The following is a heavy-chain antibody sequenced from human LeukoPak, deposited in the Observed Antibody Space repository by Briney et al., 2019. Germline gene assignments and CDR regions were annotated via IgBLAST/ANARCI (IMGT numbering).Heavy chain of an antibody. J-gene: IGHJ3*02. CDR1: GFTFSSYS. CDR2: ISSSSSTI. V-gene: IGHV3-48*04. Sequence: GGSLRLSCAASGFTFSSYSMNWVRQAPGKGLEWVSYISSSSSTIYYADSVKGRFTISRDNAKNSLYLQMNSLRAEDTAVYYCARGGHDYGDYTSGAFDIWGQGTMVTVSS. D-gene: IGHD4-17*01. CDR3: ARGGHDYGDYTSGAFDI.